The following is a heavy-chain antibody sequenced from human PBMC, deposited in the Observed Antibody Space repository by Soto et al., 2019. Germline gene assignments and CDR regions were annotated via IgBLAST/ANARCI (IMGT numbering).Heavy chain of an antibody. CDR3: AKALFDRDGGEVFDS. Sequence: VQLLESGGDLVQPGESLRLSCAASGFIFSSYAMSWVRQGPGKGLDWVAGIAATDGRTTYADSVEGRFTISRDNSKNTVYLQMNSLRAGDTVIYYCAKALFDRDGGEVFDSWGQGALVTVSS. CDR2: IAATDGRT. CDR1: GFIFSSYA. V-gene: IGHV3-23*01. J-gene: IGHJ4*02. D-gene: IGHD3-16*01.